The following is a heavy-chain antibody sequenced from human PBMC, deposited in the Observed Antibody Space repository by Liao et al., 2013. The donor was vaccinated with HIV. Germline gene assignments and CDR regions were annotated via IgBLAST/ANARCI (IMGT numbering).Heavy chain of an antibody. J-gene: IGHJ1*01. Sequence: QVQLQESGPGLVKPSQTLSLTCTVSGGSISSGSYYWSWIRQPAGKGLEWIGRIYIDGGTKYNPSLKSRVTISVDTAKNQFSLKLSFVSAADTAVYYCATEAWELRGYEYFHYWGRGTLVSVSS. V-gene: IGHV4-61*02. CDR3: ATEAWELRGYEYFHY. CDR2: IYIDGGT. CDR1: GGSISSGSYY. D-gene: IGHD1-26*01.